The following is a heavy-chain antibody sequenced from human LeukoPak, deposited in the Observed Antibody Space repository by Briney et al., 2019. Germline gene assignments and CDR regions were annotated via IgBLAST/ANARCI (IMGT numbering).Heavy chain of an antibody. J-gene: IGHJ4*02. CDR3: ARVTGDSSGWPSYYFDY. CDR1: GYTFTSYY. V-gene: IGHV1-46*01. CDR2: INPSGGST. D-gene: IGHD6-19*01. Sequence: VASVKVSCKASGYTFTSYYMHWVRQAPGQGLEWMGIINPSGGSTSYAQKFQGRVTMTRDTSTSTVYMELSSLRSDDTAVYYCARVTGDSSGWPSYYFDYWGQGTLVTVSS.